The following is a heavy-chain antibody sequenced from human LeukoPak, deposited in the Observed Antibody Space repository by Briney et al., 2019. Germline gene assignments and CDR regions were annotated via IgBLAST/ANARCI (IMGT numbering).Heavy chain of an antibody. CDR2: ISGSGGST. D-gene: IGHD6-19*01. Sequence: PGGSLRLSCAASGFTFSNYAMRWVRQAPEKGLEWVSAISGSGGSTSYADSVKGRFTISRDNSKNTLYLQMNSLRADDTAVYYCAKPHISGWFYFDSWGQGTLVTVSS. CDR3: AKPHISGWFYFDS. V-gene: IGHV3-23*01. J-gene: IGHJ4*02. CDR1: GFTFSNYA.